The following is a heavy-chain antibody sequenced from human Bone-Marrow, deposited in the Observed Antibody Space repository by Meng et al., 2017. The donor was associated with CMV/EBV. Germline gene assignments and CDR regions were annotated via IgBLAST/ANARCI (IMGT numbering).Heavy chain of an antibody. Sequence: GGSLRLSCAASGFTFSSYAMHWVRQAPGKGLEWVAVISSDGSNKNYADSVKGRFTISRDNSKNTLYLQMNSLRAEDTAVYYCAKDRAYSSGWYLFHGMDVWGQGTTVTVSS. J-gene: IGHJ6*02. V-gene: IGHV3-30*04. CDR3: AKDRAYSSGWYLFHGMDV. D-gene: IGHD6-19*01. CDR2: ISSDGSNK. CDR1: GFTFSSYA.